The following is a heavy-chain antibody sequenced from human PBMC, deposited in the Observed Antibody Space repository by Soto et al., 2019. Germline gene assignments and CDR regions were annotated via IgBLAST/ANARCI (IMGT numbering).Heavy chain of an antibody. D-gene: IGHD3-3*01. CDR2: VYPGDSHA. Sequence: GESLKISCKASGYPFLNYWIGWVRQKAGKGLEWMGIVYPGDSHAIYSPSFQGHVTLTADKSITTSYLQWSSLKASDSATYYCTRQLFGVDPPYYWGQGTLVTVSS. V-gene: IGHV5-51*01. CDR1: GYPFLNYW. CDR3: TRQLFGVDPPYY. J-gene: IGHJ4*02.